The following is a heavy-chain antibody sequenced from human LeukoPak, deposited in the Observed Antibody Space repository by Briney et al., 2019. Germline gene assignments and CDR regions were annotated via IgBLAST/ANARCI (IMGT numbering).Heavy chain of an antibody. J-gene: IGHJ3*02. CDR2: ILYSEGT. CDR3: AKDQTDAFDI. V-gene: IGHV4-59*01. Sequence: PSETLSLTCTVSNGSISSYYWSWIRQPPGKGLEWIGYILYSEGTNYNPSLKSRVSISVDTSKNQLSLKLTSVTAADTAVYYCAKDQTDAFDIWGQGTMVTVSS. CDR1: NGSISSYY.